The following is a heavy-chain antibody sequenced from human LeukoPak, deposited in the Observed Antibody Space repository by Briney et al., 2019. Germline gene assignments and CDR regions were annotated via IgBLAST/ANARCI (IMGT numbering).Heavy chain of an antibody. CDR3: ATGRPDRYCSGGSCFRYVEL. CDR2: IYYSGST. CDR1: GASISRSSYY. V-gene: IGHV4-39*01. Sequence: PSETLSLTCTVSGASISRSSYYWGWIRQPPGKGLEWIGSIYYSGSTYYNPSLKSRVTISVDTSKNQFSLKLSSVTAADTAVYYCATGRPDRYCSGGSCFRYVELWGRGTLVTVSS. J-gene: IGHJ2*01. D-gene: IGHD2-15*01.